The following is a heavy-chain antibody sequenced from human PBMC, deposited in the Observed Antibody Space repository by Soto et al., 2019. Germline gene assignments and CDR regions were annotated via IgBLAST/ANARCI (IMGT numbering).Heavy chain of an antibody. D-gene: IGHD2-15*01. CDR2: IIPIFGTA. J-gene: IGHJ4*02. CDR1: GGTFSSYA. V-gene: IGHV1-69*12. CDR3: ARSRDGYSAFDY. Sequence: QVQLVQSGAEVKKPGSSVKVSCKASGGTFSSYAISWVRQAPGQGLEWMGGIIPIFGTANYAQKFQGRVTSPADESTSTAYMELSSLRSEDTAVYYCARSRDGYSAFDYWGQGTLVTVSS.